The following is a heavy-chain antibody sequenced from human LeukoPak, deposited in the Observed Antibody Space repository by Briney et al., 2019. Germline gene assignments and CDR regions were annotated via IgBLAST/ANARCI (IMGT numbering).Heavy chain of an antibody. CDR2: IYTSGST. V-gene: IGHV4-61*02. CDR1: GGSISSGSYY. J-gene: IGHJ4*02. Sequence: SQTLSLTCTVSGGSISSGSYYWSWIRQPAGKGLEWIGRIYTSGSTNYNPSLKSRVTISVDTSKNQFFLKLSFVTAADTALYYCARVPRGYGSVNAFDYWGQGTLVTVSS. D-gene: IGHD3-10*01. CDR3: ARVPRGYGSVNAFDY.